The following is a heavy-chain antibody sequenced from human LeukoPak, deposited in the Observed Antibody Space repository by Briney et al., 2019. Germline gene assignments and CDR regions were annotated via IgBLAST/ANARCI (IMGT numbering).Heavy chain of an antibody. Sequence: PSETLSLTCAVYGGSFNTYYWSWIRQPPGKVLEWIGQIKRYGSANYNPSLKSRVAISLDTSKNQFSLKVTSVTAANTAVYYSARDGVDKEDWFDPWGQGTLVTVSS. J-gene: IGHJ5*02. D-gene: IGHD2-15*01. CDR1: GGSFNTYY. CDR2: IKRYGSA. V-gene: IGHV4-34*01. CDR3: ARDGVDKEDWFDP.